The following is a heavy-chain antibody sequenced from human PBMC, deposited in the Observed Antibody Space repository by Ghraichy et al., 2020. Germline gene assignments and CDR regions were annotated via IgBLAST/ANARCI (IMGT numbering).Heavy chain of an antibody. CDR3: ARDHGGNLRFDY. J-gene: IGHJ4*02. CDR1: GFTFNTYT. CDR2: IISTSSYM. V-gene: IGHV3-21*01. D-gene: IGHD4-23*01. Sequence: LSLTCAASGFTFNTYTMNWVRQAPGKGLEWVSSIISTSSYMYYADSVKGRFTISRDNAKNSLYLQMNSLRADDAAVYYCARDHGGNLRFDYWGQGTLVTVSS.